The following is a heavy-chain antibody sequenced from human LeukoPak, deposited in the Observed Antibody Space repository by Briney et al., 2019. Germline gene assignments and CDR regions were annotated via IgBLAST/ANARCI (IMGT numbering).Heavy chain of an antibody. CDR1: GGSFGGYY. V-gene: IGHV4-34*01. J-gene: IGHJ3*02. CDR3: ARDREYYYDSSGYYSPFDI. CDR2: INDSGSS. Sequence: SETLTLTCAVYGGSFGGYYWSWIRQPPGKGLEWIGEINDSGSSNYIPSLKSRVTISVDRSKNQFSLWLSSVTAADTAMYYCARDREYYYDSSGYYSPFDIWGQGTMVTVSS. D-gene: IGHD3-22*01.